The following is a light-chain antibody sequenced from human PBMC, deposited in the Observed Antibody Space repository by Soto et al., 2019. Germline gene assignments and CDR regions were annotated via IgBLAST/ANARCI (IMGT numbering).Light chain of an antibody. CDR3: QQYNNWPRAT. CDR1: QSISSN. J-gene: IGKJ4*01. CDR2: RTS. Sequence: VRTQAPATLSVSPGERATLSCRSSQSISSNLAWYQQKPGQAPRLLMFRTSSRATGFPARFSGSGSGTEFNLTISSLQSEDFGVYYCQQYNNWPRATFGGGTKVDI. V-gene: IGKV3-15*01.